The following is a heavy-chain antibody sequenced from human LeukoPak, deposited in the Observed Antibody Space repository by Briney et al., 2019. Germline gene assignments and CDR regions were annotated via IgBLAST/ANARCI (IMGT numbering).Heavy chain of an antibody. CDR3: ARLGVAVATQYYYYYGMDV. CDR1: GFTFSSYA. D-gene: IGHD6-19*01. J-gene: IGHJ6*04. Sequence: PGGSLRLSCAASGFTFSSYAMHWVRQAPGKGLEWLAVISYDGSNKYYADSVKGRFTISRDNSKNTLYLQMNSLRAEDTAVYYCARLGVAVATQYYYYYGMDVWGKGTTVTVSS. V-gene: IGHV3-30*04. CDR2: ISYDGSNK.